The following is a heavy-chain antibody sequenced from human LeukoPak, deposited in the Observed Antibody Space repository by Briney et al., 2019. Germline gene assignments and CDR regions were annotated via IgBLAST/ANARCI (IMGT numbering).Heavy chain of an antibody. D-gene: IGHD2-2*02. Sequence: PSQTLSVTCTVSGGSISSGGYYWSWIRQPPGKGLEWIGYIYHSGSTYYNPSLKSRVTISVDRSKNQFSLKLSSVTAADTAVYYCARVGCSSTSCYTSVDYWGQGTLVTVSS. CDR1: GGSISSGGYY. V-gene: IGHV4-30-2*01. J-gene: IGHJ4*02. CDR2: IYHSGST. CDR3: ARVGCSSTSCYTSVDY.